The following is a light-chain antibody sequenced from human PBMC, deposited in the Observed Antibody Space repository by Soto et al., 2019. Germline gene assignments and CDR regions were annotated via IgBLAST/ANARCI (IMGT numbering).Light chain of an antibody. J-gene: IGLJ1*01. Sequence: QSALTQPASVSGSPGQSITILCTGTSSDVGRYSFVSWYQQHPGKVPKVMIYEVTKRPSGVSNRFSGSKSGNTAFLTISGLQAEDEADYYCCSDAGSGVYVFGTGTKVTV. CDR2: EVT. V-gene: IGLV2-23*02. CDR3: CSDAGSGVYV. CDR1: SSDVGRYSF.